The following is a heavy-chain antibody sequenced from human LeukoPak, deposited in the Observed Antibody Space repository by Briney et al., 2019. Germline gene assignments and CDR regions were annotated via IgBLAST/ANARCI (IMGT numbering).Heavy chain of an antibody. CDR3: ARDLRYYYDSSGFWDY. CDR1: GYTFTSYH. Sequence: ASVKVSCKASGYTFTSYHMHWVRQAPGQGLEWMGIINPSGGSTSYAQKFQGRVTMTRDTSTSTVYMELSSLRSEDTAVYYCARDLRYYYDSSGFWDYWGQGTLVTVSS. CDR2: INPSGGST. D-gene: IGHD3-22*01. V-gene: IGHV1-46*01. J-gene: IGHJ4*02.